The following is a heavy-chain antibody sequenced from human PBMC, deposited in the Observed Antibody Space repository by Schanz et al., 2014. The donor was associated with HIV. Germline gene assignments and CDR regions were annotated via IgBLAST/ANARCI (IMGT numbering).Heavy chain of an antibody. CDR3: ARERMATGGFDV. Sequence: QVRLVQSGAEVKKPGASVTVSCKTSDKTFSDIDINWVRQGTGQGLEWMAWINPHSDNTGYARKCQGRVAVTRDTSTSTVYMDLRNLRFEDSAVYYCARERMATGGFDVWGQGTTVTVSS. D-gene: IGHD2-15*01. CDR2: INPHSDNT. CDR1: DKTFSDID. J-gene: IGHJ6*02. V-gene: IGHV1-8*01.